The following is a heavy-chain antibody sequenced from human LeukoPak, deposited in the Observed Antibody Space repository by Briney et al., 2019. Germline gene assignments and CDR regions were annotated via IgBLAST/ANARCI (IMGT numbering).Heavy chain of an antibody. D-gene: IGHD2-2*01. CDR1: GGTFKRYA. V-gene: IGHV1-69*13. J-gene: IGHJ5*02. CDR2: IIPMFGTA. Sequence: GASVKVSCRASGGTFKRYAISWVRQAPGQGLEWMGGIIPMFGTANYAQKFQGRVTITADESTSTAYMELSSLRSEDTAVYYCARDARHKYCSSASCYRGWFDPWGQGTLVTVSS. CDR3: ARDARHKYCSSASCYRGWFDP.